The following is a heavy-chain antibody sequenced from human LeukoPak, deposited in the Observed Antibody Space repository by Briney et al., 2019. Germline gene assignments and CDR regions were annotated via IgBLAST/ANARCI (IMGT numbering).Heavy chain of an antibody. Sequence: PGGSLRLSCAASGFSFRNYAIHWVRQAPGKGLEWLTVMSYNGFNKYYADSVKGRFTISRDNSKNTLYLQMDSLRVDDTAVYYCASNLGDMDVWGKGTTVTVSS. CDR3: ASNLGDMDV. D-gene: IGHD1-14*01. J-gene: IGHJ6*03. CDR2: MSYNGFNK. CDR1: GFSFRNYA. V-gene: IGHV3-30-3*01.